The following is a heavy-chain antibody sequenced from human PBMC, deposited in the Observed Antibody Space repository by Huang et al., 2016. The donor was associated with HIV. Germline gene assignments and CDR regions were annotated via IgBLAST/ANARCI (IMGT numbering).Heavy chain of an antibody. J-gene: IGHJ4*02. V-gene: IGHV3-30*02. CDR1: GFTFSSFG. D-gene: IGHD2-15*01. CDR3: AKDEKRFCGGGSCYSSSIDY. Sequence: VHLEESGGGVVQPGGSLRLSCAASGFTFSSFGMHWVGQGPGKGMEWLTFIRYDGNNKYDADSVKGRFTVSRDNSDNTSFLQMNTLRTDDTAVYYCAKDEKRFCGGGSCYSSSIDYWGQGTLVTVSS. CDR2: IRYDGNNK.